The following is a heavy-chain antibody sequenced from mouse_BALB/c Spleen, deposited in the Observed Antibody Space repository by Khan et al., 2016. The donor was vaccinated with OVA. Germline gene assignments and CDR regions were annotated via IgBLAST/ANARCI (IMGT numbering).Heavy chain of an antibody. CDR3: ARIYGSDFDY. CDR2: INPHIGKT. J-gene: IGHJ2*01. CDR1: GYSFTGYF. V-gene: IGHV1-20*02. D-gene: IGHD1-1*01. Sequence: VQLKQSGPELVKPGASVKISCKASGYSFTGYFMNWVMQSHGKSLEWIGRINPHIGKTFHNQKFKDKATLTVDESSSTAHMELRRLASEDSAVYYCARIYGSDFDYWGQGTTLTVSS.